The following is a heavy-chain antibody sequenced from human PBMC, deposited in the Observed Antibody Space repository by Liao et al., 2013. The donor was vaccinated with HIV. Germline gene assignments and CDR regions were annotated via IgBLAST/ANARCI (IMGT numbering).Heavy chain of an antibody. CDR3: ACGESDGYYYVKWGGAFEI. J-gene: IGHJ3*02. V-gene: IGHV4-30-4*08. D-gene: IGHD3-22*01. CDR2: IYYSGST. Sequence: QVQLQESGPGLVKPSQTLSLTCTVSGGSISSGDYYWSWIRQSPGKGLEWIGDIYYSGSTYYNPSLKTRVSISVDTSKNQFSLKLSSVTAADTAVYYCACGESDGYYYVKWGGAFEIWGQGTMVTVSS. CDR1: GGSISSGDYY.